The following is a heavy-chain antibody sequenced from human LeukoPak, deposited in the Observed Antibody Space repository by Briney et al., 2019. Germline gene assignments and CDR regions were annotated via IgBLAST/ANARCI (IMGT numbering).Heavy chain of an antibody. CDR2: INPNSGGT. D-gene: IGHD3-9*01. Sequence: ASVKVSCKASGYTFTGYYMHWVRQAPGQGLEWMGWINPNSGGTNYAQKFQGRVTMTRDTSISTAYMELSRLRSDDTAVYYCAGVWLGYHWFDPWGQGTLVTVSS. CDR1: GYTFTGYY. V-gene: IGHV1-2*02. CDR3: AGVWLGYHWFDP. J-gene: IGHJ5*02.